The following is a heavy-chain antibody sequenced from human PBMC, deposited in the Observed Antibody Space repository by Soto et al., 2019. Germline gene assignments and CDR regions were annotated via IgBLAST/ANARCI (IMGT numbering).Heavy chain of an antibody. CDR3: ARDQPGYSYGYGLGY. V-gene: IGHV3-21*01. D-gene: IGHD5-18*01. Sequence: EVQLVESGGGLVKPGGSLRLSCAASGFTFSSYSMNWVRQAPGKGLEWVSSISSSSSYIYYADSVNGPFTISRDNGKNALYLQMNSLRAAETAVYYCARDQPGYSYGYGLGYWRQGTLCSVS. CDR2: ISSSSSYI. CDR1: GFTFSSYS. J-gene: IGHJ4*02.